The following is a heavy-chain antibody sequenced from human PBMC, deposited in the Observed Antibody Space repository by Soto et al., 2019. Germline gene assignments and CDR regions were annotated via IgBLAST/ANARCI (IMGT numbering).Heavy chain of an antibody. CDR1: GGSISSYY. J-gene: IGHJ3*02. D-gene: IGHD5-12*01. CDR3: ARSGYDYVSGAFDI. Sequence: PSETLSLTCTVSGGSISSYYWSWIRQPPGKGLEWIGYIYYSGSTNYNPSLKSRVTISVDTSKNQFSLKLSSVTAADTAVYYCARSGYDYVSGAFDIWGQGTMVTVSS. V-gene: IGHV4-59*01. CDR2: IYYSGST.